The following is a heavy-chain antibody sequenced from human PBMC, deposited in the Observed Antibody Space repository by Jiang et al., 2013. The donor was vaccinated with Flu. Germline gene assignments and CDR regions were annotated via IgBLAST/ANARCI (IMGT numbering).Heavy chain of an antibody. D-gene: IGHD5-12*01. CDR2: IFYRSKWYS. J-gene: IGHJ6*02. CDR1: GDSVSSDSVV. V-gene: IGHV6-1*01. Sequence: SQTLSLTCVISGDSVSSDSVVWNWIRQSPSRGLEWLGRIFYRSKWYSDYAPSVKSRITFNPDTPKNQISLQLISVTPEDTAVYYCVRYRGYDHYYYGMDVWGQGTSVTVSS. CDR3: VRYRGYDHYYYGMDV.